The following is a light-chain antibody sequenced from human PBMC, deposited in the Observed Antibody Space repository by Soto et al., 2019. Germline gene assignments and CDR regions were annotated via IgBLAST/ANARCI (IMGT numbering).Light chain of an antibody. V-gene: IGKV1-39*01. Sequence: DIPLTQSPSSLSASVGDRVTITCRASQSITSYLNWYQQKPGKAPKLLIYAASTLQTGVPSRFSGSASGTDFTLTIGSLQPEDFTVYFCQQSYTTPRTFGQGTRV. CDR1: QSITSY. CDR3: QQSYTTPRT. CDR2: AAS. J-gene: IGKJ1*01.